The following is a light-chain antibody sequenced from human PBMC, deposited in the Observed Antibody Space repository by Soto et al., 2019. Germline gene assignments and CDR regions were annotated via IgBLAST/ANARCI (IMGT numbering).Light chain of an antibody. CDR1: SSDVGGYKF. J-gene: IGLJ1*01. CDR2: EVN. CDR3: SSYTSSSTRV. V-gene: IGLV2-14*01. Sequence: QSALTQPASVSASPGQSITISCTGTSSDVGGYKFVSWYQHHPGKAPKLMIYEVNNRPSGVSNRFSGSKSGNTASLTISGLQPEDEADYYCSSYTSSSTRVFGTGTKLTVL.